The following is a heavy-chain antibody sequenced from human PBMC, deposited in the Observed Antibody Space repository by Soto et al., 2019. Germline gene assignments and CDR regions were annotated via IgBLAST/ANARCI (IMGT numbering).Heavy chain of an antibody. V-gene: IGHV3-23*01. J-gene: IGHJ6*02. CDR3: AKKGGESYYYGMDV. CDR1: GFTFSSYA. Sequence: HPGGSLRLSCAASGFTFSSYAMSWVRQAPGKGLEWVSAISGSGGSTYYADSVKGRFTISRDNSKNTLYLQMNSLRAEDTAVYYCAKKGGESYYYGMDVWGQGTTVTVSS. CDR2: ISGSGGST.